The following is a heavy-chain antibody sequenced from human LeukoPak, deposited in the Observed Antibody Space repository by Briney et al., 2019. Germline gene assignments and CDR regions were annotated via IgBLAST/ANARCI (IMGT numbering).Heavy chain of an antibody. CDR1: GFTFSSYW. CDR3: ARAPGDPPNY. Sequence: GGSLRLSCAASGFTFSSYWMSWVRQAPGKGMEWAANIKQDGSEKYYVDSVKGRSTISRDNAKNSLYLQMNSLRAEDTAVYYCARAPGDPPNYWGQGTLVTVSS. CDR2: IKQDGSEK. V-gene: IGHV3-7*03. J-gene: IGHJ4*02. D-gene: IGHD4-17*01.